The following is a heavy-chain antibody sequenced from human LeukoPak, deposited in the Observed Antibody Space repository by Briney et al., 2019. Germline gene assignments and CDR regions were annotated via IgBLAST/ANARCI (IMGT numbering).Heavy chain of an antibody. Sequence: PGGSLRLSCAASGFTFSGFYMHWVRQASGKXLEWVGLIRTKPHTYTTVYAASVQGRFTISRDDSKNTAYLQMNSLKAEDTAVYYCIRQNCSGGSCSYVDYLGQGTLVTVSP. CDR1: GFTFSGFY. J-gene: IGHJ4*02. V-gene: IGHV3-73*01. D-gene: IGHD2-15*01. CDR2: IRTKPHTYTT. CDR3: IRQNCSGGSCSYVDY.